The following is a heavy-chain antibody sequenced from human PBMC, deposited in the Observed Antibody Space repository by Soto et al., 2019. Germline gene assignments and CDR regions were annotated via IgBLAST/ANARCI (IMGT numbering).Heavy chain of an antibody. Sequence: QITLNESGSTVVRPTETLTLTCRFSGFSLTTSGVGVGWIRQSPGKAPEWLALIYWDDDKRYSASLKSRLTITKDTAKNQVALTVSDLDPTDTATYYCAHRVLRTVFGLVTTTAIYFDFWGQGTPVAVSS. D-gene: IGHD3-3*01. CDR2: IYWDDDK. CDR1: GFSLTTSGVG. CDR3: AHRVLRTVFGLVTTTAIYFDF. V-gene: IGHV2-5*02. J-gene: IGHJ4*02.